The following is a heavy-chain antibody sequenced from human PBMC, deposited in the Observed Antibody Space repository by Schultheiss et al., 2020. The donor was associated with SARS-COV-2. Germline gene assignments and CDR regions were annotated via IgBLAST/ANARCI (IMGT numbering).Heavy chain of an antibody. J-gene: IGHJ6*02. CDR3: ARDGLGYGMDV. V-gene: IGHV1-2*02. CDR2: INPNNGGT. Sequence: ASVKVSCKASGYTFTASYIHWVRQAPGQGLEWMGWINPNNGGTNYAQKFQGRVTMTRNTSISTAYMQLSSLRSEDTAVYYCARDGLGYGMDVWGQGTTVTVSS. D-gene: IGHD3-22*01. CDR1: GYTFTASY.